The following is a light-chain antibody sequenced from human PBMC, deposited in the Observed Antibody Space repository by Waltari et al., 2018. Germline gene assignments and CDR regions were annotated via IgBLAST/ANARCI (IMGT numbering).Light chain of an antibody. CDR2: VNSDGSH. CDR1: SGHSSNI. J-gene: IGLJ3*02. Sequence: QLVLTQSPSASASLGASVKLTCTLSSGHSSNIIAWHQQQPEKGPRYLMKVNSDGSHGKGDEIPDRFSGSSSGAERYLTIASRQSEDEADYYCQAGGDGTWVFGGGTKLTVL. CDR3: QAGGDGTWV. V-gene: IGLV4-69*01.